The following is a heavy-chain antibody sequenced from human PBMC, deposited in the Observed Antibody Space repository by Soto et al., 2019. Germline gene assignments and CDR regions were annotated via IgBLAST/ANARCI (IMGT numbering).Heavy chain of an antibody. V-gene: IGHV3-30*18. CDR2: ISNDGNKK. CDR3: AKGRHSSSRNVITDFYNGMDV. Sequence: QVQVVESGGGVVQPGRSLRLCCAGSGFTFSRYGMHWIRQAPGKGLEWVALISNDGNKKYYEDSVKGRFNISRYNSKNTLYLQKSSQRPEDTAVYYCAKGRHSSSRNVITDFYNGMDVWGTGATVTVTS. D-gene: IGHD6-13*01. CDR1: GFTFSRYG. J-gene: IGHJ6*04.